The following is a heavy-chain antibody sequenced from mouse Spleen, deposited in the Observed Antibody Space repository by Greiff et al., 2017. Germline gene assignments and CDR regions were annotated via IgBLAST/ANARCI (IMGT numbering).Heavy chain of an antibody. Sequence: QVQLQQSGPGLVQPSQSLSITCTVSGFSLTSYGVHWVRQSPGKGLEWLGVIWSGGSTDYNAAFISRLSISKDNSKSQVFFKMNSLQADDTAIYYCARSPTAVVARYFDVWGTGTTVTVSS. V-gene: IGHV2-2*01. CDR1: GFSLTSYG. D-gene: IGHD1-1*01. J-gene: IGHJ1*03. CDR3: ARSPTAVVARYFDV. CDR2: IWSGGST.